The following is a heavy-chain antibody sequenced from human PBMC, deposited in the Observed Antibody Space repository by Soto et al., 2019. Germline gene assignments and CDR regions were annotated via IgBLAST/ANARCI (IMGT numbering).Heavy chain of an antibody. Sequence: GGSLRLSCAASGFTFSSYGMHWVRQAPGKGLEWVAVISYDGSNKYYADSVKGRFTISRDNSKNTLYLQMNSLRAEDTAVYYCARVTYYYDSSGYSHYYYYYGMDVWGQGTTVTVSS. D-gene: IGHD3-22*01. CDR2: ISYDGSNK. J-gene: IGHJ6*02. V-gene: IGHV3-30*03. CDR1: GFTFSSYG. CDR3: ARVTYYYDSSGYSHYYYYYGMDV.